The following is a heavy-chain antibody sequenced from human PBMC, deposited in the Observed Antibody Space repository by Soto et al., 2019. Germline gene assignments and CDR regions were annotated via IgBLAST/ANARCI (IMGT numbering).Heavy chain of an antibody. D-gene: IGHD4-17*01. CDR1: GFTFSSHG. Sequence: QMQLVESGGGVIQPGRSLRLSCAASGFTFSSHGMHWVRQAPGKGLEWVAVIGRDGSNTFYTDSVKGRFTISRHNSVHTLSFQLICLRVDHTAVYYSASDVFYDDNGLEEWGQGTLVTVSA. V-gene: IGHV3-33*01. CDR3: ASDVFYDDNGLEE. J-gene: IGHJ1*01. CDR2: IGRDGSNT.